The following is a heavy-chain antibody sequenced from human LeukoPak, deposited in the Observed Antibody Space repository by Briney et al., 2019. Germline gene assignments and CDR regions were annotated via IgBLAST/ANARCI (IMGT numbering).Heavy chain of an antibody. CDR3: ARAKSDILTGYSSSYFDY. J-gene: IGHJ4*02. CDR1: GGTFSRYA. V-gene: IGHV1-69*05. D-gene: IGHD3-9*01. Sequence: SVKVSCKASGGTFSRYAISWVRQAPGQGLEWMGGIIPIFGTANYAQKFQGRVTITTDESTSTAYMELSSLRSEDTAVYYCARAKSDILTGYSSSYFDYWGQGTLVTVSS. CDR2: IIPIFGTA.